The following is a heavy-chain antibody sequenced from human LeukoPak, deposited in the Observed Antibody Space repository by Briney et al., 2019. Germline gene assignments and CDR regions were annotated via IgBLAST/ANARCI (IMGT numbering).Heavy chain of an antibody. J-gene: IGHJ4*02. Sequence: GASVKVSCKASGYTFTSYGISWVRQAPGQGLEWMGWISAYNGNTNYAQKLQGRVTMTTDTSTSTAYMELRSLRSDDTAVYYCARDVQVRSARYYDFWSGYDYWGQGTLVTVSS. CDR3: ARDVQVRSARYYDFWSGYDY. CDR1: GYTFTSYG. CDR2: ISAYNGNT. V-gene: IGHV1-18*01. D-gene: IGHD3-3*01.